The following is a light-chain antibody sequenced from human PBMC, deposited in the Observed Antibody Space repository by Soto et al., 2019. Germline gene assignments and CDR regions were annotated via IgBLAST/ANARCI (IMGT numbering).Light chain of an antibody. CDR3: QHSYSNFWT. CDR1: QYITTY. CDR2: AAS. Sequence: DVQMAQSPSSLSASVGDRVTITCRASQYITTYLNWYQQKPGKAPKLLIYAASILQSGVPSRFSGRGSGTDFTLTISGLEAEDFATYYCQHSYSNFWTFGHGTRVEVE. V-gene: IGKV1-39*01. J-gene: IGKJ1*01.